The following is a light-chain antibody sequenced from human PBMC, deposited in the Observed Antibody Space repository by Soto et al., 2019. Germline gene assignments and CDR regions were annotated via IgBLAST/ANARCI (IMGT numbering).Light chain of an antibody. CDR2: EVS. V-gene: IGLV2-14*01. Sequence: AYVTGAPGRWSTISKNSTSSDVCGYNYFSFYQHRAREAPKLMIYEVSTRPSGVSNRFSGSKSDNTASLTISGLQAEDEVDYYCSSYTSRSTDAFGT. CDR3: SSYTSRSTDA. CDR1: SSDVCGYNY. J-gene: IGLJ1*01.